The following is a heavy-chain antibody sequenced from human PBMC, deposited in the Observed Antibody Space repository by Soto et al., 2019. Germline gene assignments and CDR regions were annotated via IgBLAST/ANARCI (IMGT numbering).Heavy chain of an antibody. CDR2: IYSGGST. CDR3: ARDLYCISTSCPDSYGMDV. CDR1: GFTVSSNY. V-gene: IGHV3-66*01. D-gene: IGHD2-2*01. Sequence: PGGSLRLSCAASGFTVSSNYMSWVRQAPGKGLEWVSVIYSGGSTYYADSVKGRFTISRDNSKNTLYLQMNSLRAEDTAVYYCARDLYCISTSCPDSYGMDVWGQGTTVTVSS. J-gene: IGHJ6*02.